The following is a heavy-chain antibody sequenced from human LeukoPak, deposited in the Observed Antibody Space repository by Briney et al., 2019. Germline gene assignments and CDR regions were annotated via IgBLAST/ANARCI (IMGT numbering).Heavy chain of an antibody. J-gene: IGHJ6*03. V-gene: IGHV3-53*01. CDR2: IYSGGST. CDR3: ARQRYNWNDLSYYYYMDV. CDR1: GFTVSSNY. Sequence: PGGSLRLSCAASGFTVSSNYMSWVRQAPGKGLEWVSVIYSGGSTYYADSVKGRFTISRDNSKNTLCLQMNSLRAEDTAVYYCARQRYNWNDLSYYYYMDVWGKGTTVTVSS. D-gene: IGHD1-20*01.